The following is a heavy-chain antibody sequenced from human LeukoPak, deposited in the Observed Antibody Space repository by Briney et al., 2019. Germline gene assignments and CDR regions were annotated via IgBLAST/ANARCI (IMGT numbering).Heavy chain of an antibody. J-gene: IGHJ4*02. D-gene: IGHD2-8*02. CDR3: ASQGFRVVSGFDY. CDR1: GGSFSGYY. Sequence: SETLSLTCAVYGGSFSGYYWSWIRQPPGKGLEWIGEINHSGSTNYNPSLKSRVTISVDTSKNQFSLKLSSVTAADTAVYYCASQGFRVVSGFDYWGQGTLVTVSS. CDR2: INHSGST. V-gene: IGHV4-34*01.